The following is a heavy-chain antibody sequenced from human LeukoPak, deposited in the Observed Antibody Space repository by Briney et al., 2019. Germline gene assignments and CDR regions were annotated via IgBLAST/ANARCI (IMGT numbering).Heavy chain of an antibody. CDR3: ARGPSGYHNT. V-gene: IGHV3-30*14. CDR2: ISYDGTNK. D-gene: IGHD5-12*01. Sequence: GGSLRLSCAASGFTFSSYAMHWVRQAPGKGLEWVTIISYDGTNKYYADSVKGRFTISRDNSKNTLYLQMNSLRAEDTAVYYCARGPSGYHNTGGQGTLVTVSS. J-gene: IGHJ4*02. CDR1: GFTFSSYA.